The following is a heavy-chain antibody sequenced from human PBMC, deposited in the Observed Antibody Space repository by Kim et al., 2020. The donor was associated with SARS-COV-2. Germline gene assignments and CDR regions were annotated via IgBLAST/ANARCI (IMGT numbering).Heavy chain of an antibody. Sequence: SETLSLTCSVSGGSLSSTSYYWGWIRQAPGAGLEWLGTIYFNGITYYTPSLNSRVAMSIDTSKNEFSLKLNSVTAADTAGYYCAREGMGATAFDYWGQGTLVTVSS. CDR3: AREGMGATAFDY. CDR2: IYFNGIT. D-gene: IGHD1-26*01. V-gene: IGHV4-39*07. CDR1: GGSLSSTSYY. J-gene: IGHJ4*02.